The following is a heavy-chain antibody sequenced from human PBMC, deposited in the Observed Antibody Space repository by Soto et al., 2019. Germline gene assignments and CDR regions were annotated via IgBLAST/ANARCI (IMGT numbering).Heavy chain of an antibody. CDR3: ARGGDSSSSYDAFDI. CDR2: IYYSGST. Sequence: QVQLQESGPGLVKPSETLSLTCTVSGGSISSYYWSWIRQPPGKGLERIGYIYYSGSTNYNPSLKSRVTISVDTSKNQFSLKLSSVTAADTAVYYCARGGDSSSSYDAFDIWGQGTMVTVSS. V-gene: IGHV4-59*01. CDR1: GGSISSYY. D-gene: IGHD6-6*01. J-gene: IGHJ3*02.